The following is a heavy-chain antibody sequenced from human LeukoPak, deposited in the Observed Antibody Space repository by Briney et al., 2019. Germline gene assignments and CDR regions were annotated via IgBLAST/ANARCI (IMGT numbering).Heavy chain of an antibody. CDR3: ARDQSSSWYVAWFDP. CDR2: INNDESHT. J-gene: IGHJ5*02. V-gene: IGHV3-74*01. D-gene: IGHD6-13*01. Sequence: GGSLRLSCAASGFTFSSYWMHWVRQAPGKGLVWVSRINNDESHTTYADSVKGRFTISRDNAKNTLYLQMNSLRVEDTAVYYCARDQSSSWYVAWFDPWGQGTPVTVSS. CDR1: GFTFSSYW.